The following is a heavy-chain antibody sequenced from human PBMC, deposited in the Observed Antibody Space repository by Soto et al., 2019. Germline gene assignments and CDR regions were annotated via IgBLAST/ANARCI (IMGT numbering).Heavy chain of an antibody. Sequence: SETLSLTCTVSGGSISSGDYYWSWIRQPPGKGLEWIGYIYYSGSTYYNPSLKSRVTISVDTSKNQFSLKLSSVTAADTAVYYCARDLVVPAPSLDSWGQGTLVTVSS. CDR2: IYYSGST. J-gene: IGHJ5*01. CDR1: GGSISSGDYY. CDR3: ARDLVVPAPSLDS. D-gene: IGHD2-2*01. V-gene: IGHV4-30-4*01.